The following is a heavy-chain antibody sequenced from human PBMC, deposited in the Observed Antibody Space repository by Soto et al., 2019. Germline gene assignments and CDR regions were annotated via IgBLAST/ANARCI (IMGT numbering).Heavy chain of an antibody. CDR3: VSDRGYGHASVPYS. D-gene: IGHD5-18*01. CDR1: GFAFSSYG. V-gene: IGHV3-30*03. CDR2: ISYDGSLQ. Sequence: QAQLVESGGGVVQPGRSLRLSCAASGFAFSSYGMHWVRQAPGTGLEWVAVISYDGSLQHYADSVKGRFTISRDNSKNMVLLQISSLRAEDTAVYYCVSDRGYGHASVPYSWGQGTLVSVYS. J-gene: IGHJ4*02.